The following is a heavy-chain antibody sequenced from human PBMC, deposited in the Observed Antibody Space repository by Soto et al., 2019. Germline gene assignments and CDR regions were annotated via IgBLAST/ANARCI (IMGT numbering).Heavy chain of an antibody. CDR2: IIPMLTVT. V-gene: IGHV1-69*02. CDR3: SIGSWSAETFDV. CDR1: GGTFSTYT. Sequence: QVHLEQSGAEVKKPGSSVKVSCKAAGGTFSTYTLIWVRQAPGQVLEWMGRIIPMLTVTNSAQKFQGRVTLTADKSTSTAFMGLTSLTSDDTAVYYCSIGSWSAETFDVWGQGTMVTVSS. J-gene: IGHJ3*01. D-gene: IGHD2-2*01.